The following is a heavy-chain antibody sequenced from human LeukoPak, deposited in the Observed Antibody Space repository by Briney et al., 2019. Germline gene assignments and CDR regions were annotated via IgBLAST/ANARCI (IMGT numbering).Heavy chain of an antibody. V-gene: IGHV3-23*01. Sequence: GGSLILSCAASGFTFRRYAMTWVRKATGKGLKWVSGISASNGNKYHADSVKGLFTISRDNSKGTLYLQMNSRRVEDTAVYYCAKGSSDSWYSALEYWGQGTLVTVSS. CDR2: ISASNGNK. J-gene: IGHJ4*02. D-gene: IGHD3-22*01. CDR3: AKGSSDSWYSALEY. CDR1: GFTFRRYA.